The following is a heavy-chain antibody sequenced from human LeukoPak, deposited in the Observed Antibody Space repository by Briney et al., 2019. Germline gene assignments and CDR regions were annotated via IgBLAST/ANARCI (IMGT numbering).Heavy chain of an antibody. J-gene: IGHJ4*02. CDR2: ISGSGGST. D-gene: IGHD6-19*01. CDR1: GFTFSSYA. CDR3: AKDLGLAVATFDY. Sequence: GGSLRLSCAASGFTFSSYAMSRVRQAPGKGLEWVSAISGSGGSTYYADSVKGRFTISRDNSKNTLYLQMNSLRAEDTAVYYCAKDLGLAVATFDYWGQGTLVTVSS. V-gene: IGHV3-23*01.